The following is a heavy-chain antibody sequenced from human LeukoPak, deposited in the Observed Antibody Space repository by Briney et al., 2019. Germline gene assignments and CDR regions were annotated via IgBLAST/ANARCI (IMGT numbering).Heavy chain of an antibody. CDR3: ARIADIVLGPYFDH. CDR2: ISPYNGHT. CDR1: GYTFTTYS. D-gene: IGHD5-12*01. V-gene: IGHV1-18*01. Sequence: ASVKVSCKTSGYTFTTYSVSWVRLAPGQGLQWLGWISPYNGHTKYAHEFQGRVTMTSDTSSSTIYMDLKNLRSDDTAFYYCARIADIVLGPYFDHWGQGTLLTVSS. J-gene: IGHJ4*02.